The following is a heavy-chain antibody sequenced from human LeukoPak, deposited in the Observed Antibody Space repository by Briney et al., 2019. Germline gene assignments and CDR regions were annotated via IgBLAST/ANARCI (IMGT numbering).Heavy chain of an antibody. J-gene: IGHJ5*02. Sequence: ASVRVSCQASGYSFTSYHMHWARQAPGQGLEWMGVMNPGDGGTTYAQKFQGRVTMTRDTSSKTVYMELRDLRSEDTAVYYCARAPWFNPWGQGTLVTVSS. CDR1: GYSFTSYH. V-gene: IGHV1-46*01. CDR2: MNPGDGGT. CDR3: ARAPWFNP.